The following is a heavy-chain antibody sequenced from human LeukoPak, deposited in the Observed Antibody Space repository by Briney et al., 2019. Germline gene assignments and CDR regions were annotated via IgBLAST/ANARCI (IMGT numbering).Heavy chain of an antibody. Sequence: GESLKISCKGSGYSFTTYWIGWVRQMPGKVLEWMGIIYPGDSDTRYSPSFQGQVTISADKSISTAYLQWSSLKASDSAMYYCARRYCSGDSCLDFWGQGTLVTVSS. CDR1: GYSFTTYW. D-gene: IGHD2-15*01. CDR3: ARRYCSGDSCLDF. V-gene: IGHV5-51*01. J-gene: IGHJ4*02. CDR2: IYPGDSDT.